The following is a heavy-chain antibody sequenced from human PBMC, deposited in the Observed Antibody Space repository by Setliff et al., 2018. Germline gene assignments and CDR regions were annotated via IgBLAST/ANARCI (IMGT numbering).Heavy chain of an antibody. CDR3: ATGYSGSPGSYYFDY. CDR2: IYHSGNT. Sequence: SETLSLTCNVSGDSISSTYHWGWIRQSPGKGLEWIGTIYHSGNTYYNPSLKSRVTISVDTSKNQFSLKLSSVTAADTAVYYCATGYSGSPGSYYFDYWGQGTLVTVSS. CDR1: GDSISSTYH. V-gene: IGHV4-38-2*02. D-gene: IGHD1-26*01. J-gene: IGHJ4*02.